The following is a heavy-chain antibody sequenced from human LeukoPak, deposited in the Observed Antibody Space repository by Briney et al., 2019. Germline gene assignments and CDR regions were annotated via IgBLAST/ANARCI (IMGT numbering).Heavy chain of an antibody. J-gene: IGHJ6*04. CDR1: GFTFSSYS. V-gene: IGHV3-21*01. CDR2: ISSSSSYI. Sequence: GGSLRLSCAASGFTFSSYSMNWVRQAPGKGLEWVSSISSSSSYIYYADSVKGRFTISRDNAKNSLYLQMNSLRAEDTAVYYCARIWFGELRVGTDVWGKGTTVTVSS. D-gene: IGHD3-10*01. CDR3: ARIWFGELRVGTDV.